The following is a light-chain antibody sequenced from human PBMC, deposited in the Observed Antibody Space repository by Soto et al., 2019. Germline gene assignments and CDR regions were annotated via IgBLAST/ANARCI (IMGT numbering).Light chain of an antibody. CDR3: QQYYSTPLT. CDR1: QSVLYSSNNKNY. V-gene: IGKV4-1*01. J-gene: IGKJ1*01. Sequence: DIVMTQSPDSLAVSLGERATINCKSSQSVLYSSNNKNYLAWYQQKPGQPPKLLIYWASTRESGVPDRFSGSGSGTDFTLTISSLQAEDGAVYYCQQYYSTPLTFGQGTKV. CDR2: WAS.